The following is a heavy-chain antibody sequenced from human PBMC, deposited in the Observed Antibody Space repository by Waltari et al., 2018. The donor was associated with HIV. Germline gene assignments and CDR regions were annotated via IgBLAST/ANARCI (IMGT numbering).Heavy chain of an antibody. CDR3: ARGGGSYLHFFDY. D-gene: IGHD1-26*01. CDR2: LYSGYTT. V-gene: IGHV3-53*01. Sequence: EVQLVESGGGLIQPGGSLILSCAASGFTVSSTYMTWFRQAPGKGLGWVSVLYSGYTTYYADSVKGRFAISRDNSKNTLYLQMNSLRAEDTAVYYCARGGGSYLHFFDYWGQGTLVTVSS. J-gene: IGHJ4*02. CDR1: GFTVSSTY.